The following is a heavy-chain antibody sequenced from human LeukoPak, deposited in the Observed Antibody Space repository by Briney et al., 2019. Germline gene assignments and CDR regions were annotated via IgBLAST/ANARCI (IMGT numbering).Heavy chain of an antibody. Sequence: GGSLRLSCAASGFTFSSYAMSWVRQAPGKGLEWVSAISGRGDSTYYADSVKGRFTISRDNSKNTLYLQMTSLRAEDSAVYSCVKDPGHGSDWYLVRNYFDYWGQGALVTVSS. J-gene: IGHJ4*02. D-gene: IGHD6-19*01. CDR3: VKDPGHGSDWYLVRNYFDY. V-gene: IGHV3-23*01. CDR1: GFTFSSYA. CDR2: ISGRGDST.